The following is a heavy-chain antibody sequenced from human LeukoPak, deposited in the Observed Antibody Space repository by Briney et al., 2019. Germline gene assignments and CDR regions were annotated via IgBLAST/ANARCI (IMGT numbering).Heavy chain of an antibody. Sequence: SETLSLTCTVSGASISDYYWSWIRQPPGKGLEWFGYIYYTGSTKYNPSLESRVTISIDTSKNHLYLKLSSVTAADTAVYYCARAVAGLGSSWYFDLWGRGTLVTVSS. CDR2: IYYTGST. CDR1: GASISDYY. V-gene: IGHV4-59*01. D-gene: IGHD6-19*01. CDR3: ARAVAGLGSSWYFDL. J-gene: IGHJ2*01.